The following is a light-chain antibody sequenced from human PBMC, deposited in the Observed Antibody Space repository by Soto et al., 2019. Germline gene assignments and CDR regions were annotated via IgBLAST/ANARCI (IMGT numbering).Light chain of an antibody. J-gene: IGLJ2*01. V-gene: IGLV2-14*01. CDR1: SSDVGGYNY. CDR2: DVS. Sequence: QSALTQPASVSGSPGQSITISCTGTSSDVGGYNYVSWYQQHPGKAPKLMIYDVSNRPSGVSNRFSGSKSGNTASLTISGLQAEYEADYYCSSYTSSSTVVFAGGTNVTVL. CDR3: SSYTSSSTVV.